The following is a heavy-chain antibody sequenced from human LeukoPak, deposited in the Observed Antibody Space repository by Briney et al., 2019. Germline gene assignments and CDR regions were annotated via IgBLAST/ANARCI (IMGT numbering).Heavy chain of an antibody. D-gene: IGHD1-26*01. CDR2: IDNDGGTT. Sequence: GGSLRLSCAASGFIFINYAMNWVRQAPGKGLEWVADIDNDGGTTYYTDSAKGRFTISRDNSKNTLYLQMNSLRAEDTALYYCAKSGSRWSYFDYWGQGTLVTVSS. V-gene: IGHV3-23*01. CDR1: GFIFINYA. J-gene: IGHJ4*02. CDR3: AKSGSRWSYFDY.